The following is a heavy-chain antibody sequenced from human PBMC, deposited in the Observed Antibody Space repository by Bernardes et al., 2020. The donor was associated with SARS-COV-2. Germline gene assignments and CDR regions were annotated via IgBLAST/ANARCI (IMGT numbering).Heavy chain of an antibody. J-gene: IGHJ4*02. CDR2: INPKSGGT. CDR3: ARGVGAALPDY. D-gene: IGHD2-15*01. Sequence: ASMKVSCKASGYTFTGHFMHWVRQAPGQGLEWMGWINPKSGGTNYAQKFQGWVTMTRDTSISTVYMELSRLTSDDTAVYYCARGVGAALPDYWGQGTLVTVSS. CDR1: GYTFTGHF. V-gene: IGHV1-2*04.